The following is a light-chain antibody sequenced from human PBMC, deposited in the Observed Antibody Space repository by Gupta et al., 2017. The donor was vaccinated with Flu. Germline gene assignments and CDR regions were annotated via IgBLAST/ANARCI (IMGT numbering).Light chain of an antibody. CDR3: ASWVDSLDGHVI. CDR1: DSNIGSYT. J-gene: IGLJ2*01. V-gene: IGLV1-44*01. Sequence: SVMTQPLSASGTPGQRVTISCSGSDSNIGSYTVNWYHQLPGRATKLLIYGDNQRPSGVPDRFSGSKSGTAASLAISGRLSDDEGDYYCASWVDSLDGHVIFGGGTKLTVL. CDR2: GDN.